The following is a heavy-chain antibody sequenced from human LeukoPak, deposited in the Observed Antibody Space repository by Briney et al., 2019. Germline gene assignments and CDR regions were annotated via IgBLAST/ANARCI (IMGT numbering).Heavy chain of an antibody. CDR2: IYYSGST. Sequence: SETLSLTCTVSGGSISSYYWNWIRQPPGKGLEWIGYIYYSGSTNYNPSLKSRVTISIDTSKNQFSLKLASVTAADTAVYYCARGAYSSSWYNWFDPWDQGTLVTVSS. CDR1: GGSISSYY. CDR3: ARGAYSSSWYNWFDP. D-gene: IGHD6-13*01. V-gene: IGHV4-59*01. J-gene: IGHJ5*02.